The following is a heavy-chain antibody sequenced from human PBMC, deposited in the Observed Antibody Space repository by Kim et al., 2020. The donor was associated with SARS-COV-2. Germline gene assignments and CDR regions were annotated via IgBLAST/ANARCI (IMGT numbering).Heavy chain of an antibody. Sequence: GGSLRLSCAASGFTFSSYSMNWVRQAPGKGLEWVSSISSSSSYIYYADSAKGRFTISRDNAKNSLYLQMNSLRAEDTAVYYCARNPSYYYGSGSPPNWFDPWGQGTLVTVSS. CDR3: ARNPSYYYGSGSPPNWFDP. CDR1: GFTFSSYS. J-gene: IGHJ5*02. D-gene: IGHD3-10*01. CDR2: ISSSSSYI. V-gene: IGHV3-21*01.